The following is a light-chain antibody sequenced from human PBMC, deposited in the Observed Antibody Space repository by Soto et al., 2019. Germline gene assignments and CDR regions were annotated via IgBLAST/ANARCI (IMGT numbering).Light chain of an antibody. V-gene: IGLV2-14*01. CDR3: SSYTSSSTLDV. J-gene: IGLJ1*01. Sequence: QSVLTQPASVSGSPGQSITISCTVTSSDVGGYNYVSWYQQHPGKAPKLMIYEVSNRPSGVSNRFSGSKSGNTASLTISGLQAEDEADYYCSSYTSSSTLDVFGTGTKV. CDR2: EVS. CDR1: SSDVGGYNY.